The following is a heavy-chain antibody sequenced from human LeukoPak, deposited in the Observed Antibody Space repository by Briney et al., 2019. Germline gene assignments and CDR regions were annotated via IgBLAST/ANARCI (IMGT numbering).Heavy chain of an antibody. CDR1: GGSISSGGYY. Sequence: SETLSLTCTVSGGSISSGGYYWSWIRQHPGKGLEWIGYIYYSGSTYYNPSLKSRVTISVDTSKNQFSLKLSSVTAADTAVYYCARTLYYYDSSGPFFDYWGQGTLVTFSS. CDR3: ARTLYYYDSSGPFFDY. V-gene: IGHV4-31*03. D-gene: IGHD3-22*01. CDR2: IYYSGST. J-gene: IGHJ4*02.